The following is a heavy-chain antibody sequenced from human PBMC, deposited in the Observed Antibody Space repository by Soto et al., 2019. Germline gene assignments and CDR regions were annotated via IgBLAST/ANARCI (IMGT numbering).Heavy chain of an antibody. CDR1: GFTFDDYA. CDR2: ISWNSGSI. J-gene: IGHJ4*02. CDR3: AKAPLYDSSGYYDY. V-gene: IGHV3-9*01. D-gene: IGHD3-22*01. Sequence: SLSLSCAASGFTFDDYAMHWVRQAPGKGLEWVSGISWNSGSIGYADSVKGRFTISRDNAKNSLYLQLNSLRAEDTALYYCAKAPLYDSSGYYDYWGQGTLVTVSS.